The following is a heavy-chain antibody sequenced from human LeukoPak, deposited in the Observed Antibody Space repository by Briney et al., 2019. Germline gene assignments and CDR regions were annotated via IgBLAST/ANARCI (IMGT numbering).Heavy chain of an antibody. CDR3: RLGYSSSWYLDY. V-gene: IGHV1-69*01. Sequence: PGGSVKVSCKASGGTFSSYAISWVRQAPGQGLEWMGGIIPIFGTANYAQKFQGRVTITADESTSTAYMELSSLRSEDTAVYYCRLGYSSSWYLDYWGQGTLVTVSS. D-gene: IGHD6-13*01. J-gene: IGHJ4*02. CDR1: GGTFSSYA. CDR2: IIPIFGTA.